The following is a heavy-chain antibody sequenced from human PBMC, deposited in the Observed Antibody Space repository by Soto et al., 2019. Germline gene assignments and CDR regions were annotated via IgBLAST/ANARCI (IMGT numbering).Heavy chain of an antibody. CDR1: GFTFSNAW. J-gene: IGHJ6*03. V-gene: IGHV3-15*07. CDR2: IKSKTDGGTT. CDR3: TRDRPYLIYYYYYYMDV. Sequence: PGGSLRLSCAAPGFTFSNAWMNWVRQAPGKGLEWVGRIKSKTDGGTTDYAAPVKGRFTISRDDSKSTLYLQMNSLKTEDTAVYYCTRDRPYLIYYYYYYMDVWGKGTTVTVSS. D-gene: IGHD2-2*01.